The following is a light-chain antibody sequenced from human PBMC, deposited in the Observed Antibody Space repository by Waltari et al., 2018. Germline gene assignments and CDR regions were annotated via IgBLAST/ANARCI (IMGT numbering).Light chain of an antibody. Sequence: QSVLTTPPSVSAAPGPRVTIPCTCGRPTTGNNYVPLYRQFPGTAPKLLIYEDTERPSGIAGRFSGSKSGTSATLDITGLQAGDEADYYCGTWDSSLSGAVFGGGTHLTVL. CDR1: RPTTGNNY. CDR2: EDT. J-gene: IGLJ7*01. V-gene: IGLV1-51*02. CDR3: GTWDSSLSGAV.